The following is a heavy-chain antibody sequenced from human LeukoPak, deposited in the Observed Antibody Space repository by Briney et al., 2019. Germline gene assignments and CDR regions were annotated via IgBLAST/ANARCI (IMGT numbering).Heavy chain of an antibody. CDR1: GFTFSSYG. CDR3: AKGRYYYDSSGMDV. Sequence: GGSLRLSCAASGFTFSSYGMHWVRQAPGKGLEWVAFIRYDGSNKYYADSVKGRFTISRDNSKNTLYLQMNSLRAEDTAVYYCAKGRYYYDSSGMDVWGQGTTVTVSS. CDR2: IRYDGSNK. V-gene: IGHV3-30*02. D-gene: IGHD3-22*01. J-gene: IGHJ6*02.